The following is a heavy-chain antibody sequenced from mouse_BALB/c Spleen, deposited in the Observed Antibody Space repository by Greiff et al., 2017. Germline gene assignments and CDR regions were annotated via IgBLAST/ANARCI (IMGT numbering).Heavy chain of an antibody. CDR2: INPYNGDT. V-gene: IGHV1-20*02. Sequence: EVHLVESGPELVKPGASVKISCKASGYSFTGYFMNWVMQSHGKSLEWIGRINPYNGDTFYNQKFKGKATLTVDKSSSTAHMELRSLASEDSAVYYCARMVTTWYFDVWGAGTTVTVSS. J-gene: IGHJ1*01. CDR3: ARMVTTWYFDV. CDR1: GYSFTGYF. D-gene: IGHD2-2*01.